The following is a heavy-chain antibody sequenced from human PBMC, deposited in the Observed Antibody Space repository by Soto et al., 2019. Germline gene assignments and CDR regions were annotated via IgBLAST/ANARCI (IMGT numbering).Heavy chain of an antibody. CDR2: ITGSGSST. CDR3: AKEGAIAARRYGLDV. J-gene: IGHJ4*02. V-gene: IGHV3-23*01. Sequence: PGGSLRLSCAASGFTFSSYAMSWVRQAPGEGLEWVSAITGSGSSTYYADSVRGRFIISRDHSKNTLYLQMSSLGAEDTAIYYCAKEGAIAARRYGLDVWGQGTLVTVSS. D-gene: IGHD6-6*01. CDR1: GFTFSSYA.